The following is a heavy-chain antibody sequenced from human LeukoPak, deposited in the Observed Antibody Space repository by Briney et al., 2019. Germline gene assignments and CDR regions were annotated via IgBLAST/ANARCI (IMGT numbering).Heavy chain of an antibody. CDR2: ITPNSGVT. CDR1: GYTFTGYY. D-gene: IGHD3-10*01. J-gene: IGHJ3*02. Sequence: ASVKVSCKASGYTFTGYYMHWGRQAPGQGLEWMGWITPNSGVTNYAQKFQGRVTMTRDTSITTAYMELSRLRSDDTAVYYCARMIPQYFGSGSYDAFDIWGQGTMVTVSS. V-gene: IGHV1-2*02. CDR3: ARMIPQYFGSGSYDAFDI.